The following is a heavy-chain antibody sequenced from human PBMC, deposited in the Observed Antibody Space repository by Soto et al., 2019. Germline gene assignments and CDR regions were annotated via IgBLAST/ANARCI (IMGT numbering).Heavy chain of an antibody. CDR2: INAGNGNT. J-gene: IGHJ4*02. D-gene: IGHD1-26*01. Sequence: QVQLVQSGAEVKKPGASVKVSCKASGYTFTSYAMHWVRQAPGQRLEWMGWINAGNGNTKYSQKFQGRVTITRDTSSSTAYMELSSLRSEATAVYYCARSVGAALVDYWGQGTLVTVSS. V-gene: IGHV1-3*01. CDR1: GYTFTSYA. CDR3: ARSVGAALVDY.